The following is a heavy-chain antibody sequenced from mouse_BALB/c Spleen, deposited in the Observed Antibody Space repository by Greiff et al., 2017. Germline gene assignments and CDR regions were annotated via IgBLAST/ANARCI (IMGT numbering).Heavy chain of an antibody. V-gene: IGHV3-8*02. D-gene: IGHD2-3*01. CDR3: ARVEDDGYYLFAY. J-gene: IGHJ3*01. CDR2: ISYSGST. CDR1: GDSITSGY. Sequence: DVQLVESGPSLVKPSQTLSLTCSVTGDSITSGYWNWIRKFPGNKLEYMGYISYSGSTYYNPSLKSRISITRDTSKNQYYLQLNSVTTEDTATYYCARVEDDGYYLFAYWGQGTLVTVSA.